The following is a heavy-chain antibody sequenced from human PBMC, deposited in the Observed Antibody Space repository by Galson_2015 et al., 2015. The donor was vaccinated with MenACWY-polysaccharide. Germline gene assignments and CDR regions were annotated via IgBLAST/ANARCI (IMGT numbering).Heavy chain of an antibody. CDR1: GYTFTSYG. D-gene: IGHD2-21*02. J-gene: IGHJ1*01. CDR3: AREGLPCVGDCYWTPAAEYFQH. CDR2: ISAYNGNT. V-gene: IGHV1-18*01. Sequence: SVKVSCKASGYTFTSYGISWVRQAPGQGLEWMGWISAYNGNTNYAQKLQGRVTMTTDTSTSTAYMELRSLRSDDTAVYYCAREGLPCVGDCYWTPAAEYFQHWGQGTLVTVSS.